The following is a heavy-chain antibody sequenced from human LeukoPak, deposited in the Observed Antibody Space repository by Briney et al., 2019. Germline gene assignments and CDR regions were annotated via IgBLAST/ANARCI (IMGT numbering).Heavy chain of an antibody. CDR1: GGSVSSSTYY. CDR2: IYYSGST. D-gene: IGHD6-6*01. V-gene: IGHV4-39*01. J-gene: IGHJ4*02. CDR3: ARRRRSNSSHDY. Sequence: PSETLSPTCTVSGGSVSSSTYYWDWIRQPPGKGLEWIGTIYYSGSTYYNPSLKSRVTISVHTSKNQFSLRLSSVTAADTAVYYCARRRRSNSSHDYWGQGTLVTVSS.